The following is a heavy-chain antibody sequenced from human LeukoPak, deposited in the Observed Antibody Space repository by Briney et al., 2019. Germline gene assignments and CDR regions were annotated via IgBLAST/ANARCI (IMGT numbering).Heavy chain of an antibody. CDR3: AKYCSGETCLDS. CDR2: VSTNGNT. D-gene: IGHD2-15*01. J-gene: IGHJ4*02. Sequence: SETLSLTCAVYGGSFSGYYWSWIRQPPGNGLEWIGYVSTNGNTNYNPSLKGRVTISVDTSKNQFSLKVSSVTAAETAVYYCAKYCSGETCLDSWGQGTLVTVSS. CDR1: GGSFSGYY. V-gene: IGHV4-4*08.